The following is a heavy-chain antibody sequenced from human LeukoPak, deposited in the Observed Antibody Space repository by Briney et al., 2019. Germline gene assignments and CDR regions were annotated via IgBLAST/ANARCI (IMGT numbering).Heavy chain of an antibody. V-gene: IGHV4-39*07. CDR2: IYYSGST. CDR1: GGSISSSSYY. Sequence: SETLSLTCTVSGGSISSSSYYWGWIRQPPGKGLEWIGSIYYSGSTYYNPSLKSRVTISVDTSKSQFSLKLSSVTAADTAVYYCARGTRTHCSSTSCYSTKGTRYYYYYMDVWGKGTTVTVSS. D-gene: IGHD2-2*01. CDR3: ARGTRTHCSSTSCYSTKGTRYYYYYMDV. J-gene: IGHJ6*03.